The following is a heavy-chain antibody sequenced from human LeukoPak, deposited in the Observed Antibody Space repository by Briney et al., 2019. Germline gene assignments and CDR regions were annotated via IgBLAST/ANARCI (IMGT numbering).Heavy chain of an antibody. CDR3: ARLERESYSLDY. D-gene: IGHD1-26*01. CDR1: GFTFSSYS. V-gene: IGHV3-21*01. CDR2: ISSSSSYI. Sequence: PGGSLGLSCAASGFTFSSYSMNWVRQAPGKGLEWVSSISSSSSYIYYADSVEGRFTISRDNAKNSLYLQMNSLRAEDTAVYYCARLERESYSLDYWGQGTLVTVSS. J-gene: IGHJ4*02.